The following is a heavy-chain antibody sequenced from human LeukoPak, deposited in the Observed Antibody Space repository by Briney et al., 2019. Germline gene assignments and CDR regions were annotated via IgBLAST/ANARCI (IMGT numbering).Heavy chain of an antibody. Sequence: GGSLRLSCAASGFTFSDYYMSWIRQAPGKGLEWVSYITSSGSTIYYADSMKGRFTISRDNAKHSLFLQLDSLRAEDTGVYYCARIGRPAAFDIWGQGTLVIVSS. CDR2: ITSSGSTI. V-gene: IGHV3-11*01. J-gene: IGHJ3*02. CDR3: ARIGRPAAFDI. D-gene: IGHD6-6*01. CDR1: GFTFSDYY.